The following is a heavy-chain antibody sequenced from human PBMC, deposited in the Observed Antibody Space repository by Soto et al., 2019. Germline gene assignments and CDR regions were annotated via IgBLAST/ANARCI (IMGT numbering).Heavy chain of an antibody. D-gene: IGHD1-26*01. Sequence: QVVLLQSGAEVKEPGSSVRVSCQVSGSTFNNFAFSWVRQAPGHGPEWMGGIVVDSNTAEYSQRFQDRVTITADTSTGSLYMELGSLTFEDMAVYYCARAIKRWEVNYYFDFWGQGTLVTVSS. CDR2: IVVDSNTA. CDR3: ARAIKRWEVNYYFDF. CDR1: GSTFNNFA. J-gene: IGHJ4*02. V-gene: IGHV1-69*06.